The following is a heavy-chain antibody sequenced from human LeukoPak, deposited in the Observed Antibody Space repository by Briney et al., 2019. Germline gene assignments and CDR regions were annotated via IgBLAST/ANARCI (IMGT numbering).Heavy chain of an antibody. CDR3: AKNIAAADSSGYYYYYMDV. CDR2: IRYDGSNK. D-gene: IGHD6-13*01. J-gene: IGHJ6*03. Sequence: PGGSLRLSCAASGFTFSSYAMSWVRQAPGKGLEWVAFIRYDGSNKYYADSVKGRFTISRDNSKNTLYLQMNSLRAEDTAVYYCAKNIAAADSSGYYYYYMDVWGKGTTVTVSS. CDR1: GFTFSSYA. V-gene: IGHV3-30*02.